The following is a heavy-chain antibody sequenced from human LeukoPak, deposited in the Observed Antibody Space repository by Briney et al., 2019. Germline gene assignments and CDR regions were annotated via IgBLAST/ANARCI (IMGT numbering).Heavy chain of an antibody. J-gene: IGHJ4*02. V-gene: IGHV1-46*01. CDR1: GYTFTSYY. D-gene: IGHD3-22*01. CDR2: INPSGGST. CDR3: AGDGLTYYYDSSGYYYFDY. Sequence: ASVRVSCKASGYTFTSYYMHWVRQAPGQGLEWMGIINPSGGSTSYAQKFQGRVTMTRDTSTSTVYMELSSLRSEDTAVYYCAGDGLTYYYDSSGYYYFDYWGQGTLVTVSS.